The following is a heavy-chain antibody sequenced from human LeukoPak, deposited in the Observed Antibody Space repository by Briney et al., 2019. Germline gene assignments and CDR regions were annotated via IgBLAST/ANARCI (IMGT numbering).Heavy chain of an antibody. J-gene: IGHJ4*02. Sequence: KTSETLSLTCAVYGGSFSGYYWSWIRQPPGKGLEWIGEINHSGSTNYNPSLKGRVTISVDTSKNQFSLKLSSVAAADTAVYYCARFVTRLDSSGYYYFDYWGQGTLVTVSS. CDR3: ARFVTRLDSSGYYYFDY. CDR2: INHSGST. D-gene: IGHD3-22*01. CDR1: GGSFSGYY. V-gene: IGHV4-34*01.